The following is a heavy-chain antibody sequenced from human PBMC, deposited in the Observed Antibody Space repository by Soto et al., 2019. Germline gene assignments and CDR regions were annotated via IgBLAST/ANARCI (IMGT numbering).Heavy chain of an antibody. Sequence: ASVKVSCKASGYTFTGYYMHWVRQAPGQGLEWMGWINPNSGGTNYAQKAQGRVTMTRDTSTSTVYMEMSSLRSEDTAVYYCAREALDYQDSSGNFLDSWGQGTLVTVSS. CDR1: GYTFTGYY. CDR2: INPNSGGT. D-gene: IGHD3-22*01. CDR3: AREALDYQDSSGNFLDS. V-gene: IGHV1-2*02. J-gene: IGHJ4*02.